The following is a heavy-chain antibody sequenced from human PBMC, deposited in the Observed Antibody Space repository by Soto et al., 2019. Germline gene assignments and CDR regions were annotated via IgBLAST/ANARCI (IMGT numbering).Heavy chain of an antibody. CDR3: ARGINYYDSSGDSWFDP. V-gene: IGHV4-30-2*01. D-gene: IGHD3-22*01. CDR1: GGTISSGDYS. CDR2: IYHTGTT. Sequence: PSETLSLTCTVSGGTISSGDYSWTWIRQPPGKGLEWIGYIYHTGTTYYNMSLKSRVTISVDRSKNQFSLKLSSVTAADTAVYNCARGINYYDSSGDSWFDPWGQGTLVTVSS. J-gene: IGHJ5*02.